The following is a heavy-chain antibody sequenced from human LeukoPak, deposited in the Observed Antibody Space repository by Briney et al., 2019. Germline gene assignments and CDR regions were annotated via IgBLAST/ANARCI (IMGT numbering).Heavy chain of an antibody. CDR2: ISGSGGST. D-gene: IGHD6-13*01. Sequence: GGSLRLSCAASGFTFSSYAMSWVRQAPGKGLEWVSAISGSGGSTYYADSVKGRFTISRDNSKNTLYLQMNSLRAEDTAVYYCAKDPRIAAARPPSRSRHWGQGTLVTVSS. CDR1: GFTFSSYA. V-gene: IGHV3-23*01. J-gene: IGHJ1*01. CDR3: AKDPRIAAARPPSRSRH.